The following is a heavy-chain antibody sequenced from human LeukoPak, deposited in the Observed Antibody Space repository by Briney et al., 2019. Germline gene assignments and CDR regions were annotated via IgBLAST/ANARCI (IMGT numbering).Heavy chain of an antibody. D-gene: IGHD2/OR15-2a*01. CDR2: INSDGSWT. V-gene: IGHV3-74*01. CDR1: GNYW. CDR3: VSFYETY. Sequence: GGSLRLSCAASGNYWMHWVRQAPGRGLVWVSHINSDGSWTSCADSVKGRFTISKDNAKNTVYLQMNSLRAEDTAVYYCVSFYETYWGRGTLVTASS. J-gene: IGHJ4*02.